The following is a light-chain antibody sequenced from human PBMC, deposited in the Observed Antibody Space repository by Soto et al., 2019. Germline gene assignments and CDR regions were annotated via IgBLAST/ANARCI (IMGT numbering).Light chain of an antibody. Sequence: EIVMTQSPATLSVSPGGRATLSCRASQSVSSYLAWYQQRRGQPPRLLIYRASTRATGIPDRFSGSGSGTEFSLAVSSRQSEDFAVYYGQQYNSWPPKYTFGQGTKLEI. CDR1: QSVSSY. V-gene: IGKV3-15*01. J-gene: IGKJ2*01. CDR3: QQYNSWPPKYT. CDR2: RAS.